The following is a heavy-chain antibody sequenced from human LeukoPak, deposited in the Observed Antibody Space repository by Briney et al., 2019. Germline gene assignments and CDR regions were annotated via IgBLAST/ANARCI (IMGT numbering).Heavy chain of an antibody. CDR3: AMALTAIGY. Sequence: SETLSLTCAVYGGSFSGYYWSWIRQPPGKGLEWIGEINYSGSTNYNPSLKSRVTISVDTSKNQFSLKLSSVTAADTAVYYCAMALTAIGYWGQGTLVTVSS. V-gene: IGHV4-34*01. J-gene: IGHJ4*02. D-gene: IGHD2-21*02. CDR2: INYSGST. CDR1: GGSFSGYY.